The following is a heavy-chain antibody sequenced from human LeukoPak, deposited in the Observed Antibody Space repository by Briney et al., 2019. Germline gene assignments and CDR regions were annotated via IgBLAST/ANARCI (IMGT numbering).Heavy chain of an antibody. CDR1: GFTFSDYY. D-gene: IGHD2-2*01. V-gene: IGHV3-11*06. Sequence: GGSLRLSCAASGFTFSDYYMSWIRQAPGKGLEWVSCISSSSSYTNYADSVKGRFTISRDNAKNSLYLQMNSLRAEDTAVYYCARAPSVRYNWFDPWGQGTLVTVSS. J-gene: IGHJ5*02. CDR2: ISSSSSYT. CDR3: ARAPSVRYNWFDP.